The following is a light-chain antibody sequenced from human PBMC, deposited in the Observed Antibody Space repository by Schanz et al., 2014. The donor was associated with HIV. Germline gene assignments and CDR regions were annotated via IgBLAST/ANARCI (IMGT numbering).Light chain of an antibody. CDR3: HHYGDSRGT. CDR1: RSVGNF. CDR2: ATS. Sequence: EIVLTQSPATLSLSPGERATLSCRASRSVGNFFAWYQQKPGQAPRLLIYATSFSATGVPDRFSGSGSGTDFTLTISRLEPEDFAVYYCHHYGDSRGTFGGGTEVDI. J-gene: IGKJ4*02. V-gene: IGKV3-20*01.